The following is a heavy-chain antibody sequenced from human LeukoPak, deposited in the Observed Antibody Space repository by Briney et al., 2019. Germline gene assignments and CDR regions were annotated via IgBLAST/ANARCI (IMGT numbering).Heavy chain of an antibody. V-gene: IGHV3-23*01. D-gene: IGHD3-3*01. CDR1: GFTFSSYA. Sequence: GGSLRLSCAASGFTFSSYAMSWVRQAPGKGLEWVSAISGSGGSTYYADSVKGRFTISRDNSKNTLYLQMNSLRAEDTAVYYCAKVPSYDFWSGYPFDYWGQGTLVTVSS. CDR2: ISGSGGST. CDR3: AKVPSYDFWSGYPFDY. J-gene: IGHJ4*02.